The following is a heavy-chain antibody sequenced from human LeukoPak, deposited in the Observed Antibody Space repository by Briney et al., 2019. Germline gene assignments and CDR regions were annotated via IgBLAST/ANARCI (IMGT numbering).Heavy chain of an antibody. CDR3: AKGGKWDVTPFDY. V-gene: IGHV3-7*01. Sequence: VGSLRLSCAASRFTLSTYWMSWVRQAPGKGLEWVAHIKQDGSQEYYVDSVKGRFTISRDSAKNSLYLQMNSLRAEDTAVYYCAKGGKWDVTPFDYWGQGTLVTVSS. J-gene: IGHJ4*02. CDR2: IKQDGSQE. D-gene: IGHD1-26*01. CDR1: RFTLSTYW.